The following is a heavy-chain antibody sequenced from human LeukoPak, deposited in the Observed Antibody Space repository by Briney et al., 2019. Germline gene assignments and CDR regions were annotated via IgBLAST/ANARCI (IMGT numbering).Heavy chain of an antibody. J-gene: IGHJ4*02. CDR2: IKQDGSEK. CDR3: AKDQEDYSGIDY. CDR1: GFTFSSYW. Sequence: PGGSLRLSCAASGFTFSSYWMSWVRQAPGKGLEWVANIKQDGSEKYYADSVKGRFTISRDNSKNTLYLQMNSLRAEDTAVYYCAKDQEDYSGIDYWGQGTLVTVSS. V-gene: IGHV3-7*01. D-gene: IGHD2-15*01.